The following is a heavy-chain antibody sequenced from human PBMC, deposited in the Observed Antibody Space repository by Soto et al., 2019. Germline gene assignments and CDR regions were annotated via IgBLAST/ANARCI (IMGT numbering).Heavy chain of an antibody. Sequence: QVQLVESGGGVVQPGRSLRLSCAASGFSFSSYGMHWVRQAPGKGLEWVSLISYGGGDTHYADSVKGRFTISRDNSKNRLYLQMNRLRGEGTAVYYCAKDRGDGIVVHYYGMDVWGQGTTVTAS. CDR3: AKDRGDGIVVHYYGMDV. V-gene: IGHV3-30*18. CDR1: GFSFSSYG. J-gene: IGHJ6*02. D-gene: IGHD2-21*01. CDR2: ISYGGGDT.